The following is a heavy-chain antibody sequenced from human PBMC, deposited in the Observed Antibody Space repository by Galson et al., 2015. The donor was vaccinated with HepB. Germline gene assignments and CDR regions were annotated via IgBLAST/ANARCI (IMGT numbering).Heavy chain of an antibody. J-gene: IGHJ3*02. Sequence: LVKPTQTLTLTCTFSGFSLFTIGVGVGWIRQPPGKALEWLALIYWNDDERYSPSLKSRLTITKDTSKNQVVLTMTNMDPVDTATYYCAHIASSWSAPGAFDIWGQGTMVTVS. CDR2: IYWNDDE. D-gene: IGHD6-13*01. CDR1: GFSLFTIGVG. CDR3: AHIASSWSAPGAFDI. V-gene: IGHV2-5*01.